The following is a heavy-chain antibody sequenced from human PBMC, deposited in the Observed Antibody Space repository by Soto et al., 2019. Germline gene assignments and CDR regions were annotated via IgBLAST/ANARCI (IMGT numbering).Heavy chain of an antibody. D-gene: IGHD1-26*01. CDR1: GFTFSDHY. J-gene: IGHJ4*02. CDR2: TRNKAKSYTT. Sequence: EVPLVESGGGLVQPGGSLRLSFAASGFTFSDHYMDWVRQAPGKGLEWVGRTRNKAKSYTTDYVESVKGRFTISRDDSKNSLYLQMNSLKTEDTAVYYCARGRWSGTYPFDYWGQGTLVTVSS. V-gene: IGHV3-72*01. CDR3: ARGRWSGTYPFDY.